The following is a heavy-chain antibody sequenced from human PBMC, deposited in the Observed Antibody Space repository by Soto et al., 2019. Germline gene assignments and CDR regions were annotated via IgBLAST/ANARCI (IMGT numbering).Heavy chain of an antibody. CDR1: GFPFSYFW. CDR2: VNIDGSDT. D-gene: IGHD3-10*01. V-gene: IGHV3-74*01. CDR3: TRAPFGHAMDV. J-gene: IGHJ6*02. Sequence: EMQLVESGGGLVQPGGSLRLSCAASGFPFSYFWIHWVRQAPGKGLVWVSRVNIDGSDTIYADSVKGRFTVSRDNAKNTVYLQMNSLRAEDTAVYYCTRAPFGHAMDVWGQGTTVTVSS.